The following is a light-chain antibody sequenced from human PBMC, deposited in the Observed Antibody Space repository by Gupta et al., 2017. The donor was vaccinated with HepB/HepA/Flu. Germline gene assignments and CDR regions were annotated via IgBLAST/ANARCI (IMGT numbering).Light chain of an antibody. CDR3: AAWYDSRNGLV. V-gene: IGLV1-36*01. CDR1: WSNIGDNT. Sequence: QSVVTQPPSVSEAPRQRVTISCSGSWSNIGDNTVNWYQQLPGKAPKLLIYYDDLLPSGVSDRFSGSKSGTSASLTISGLQSEDEADYYCAAWYDSRNGLVFGGGTKLTVL. CDR2: YDD. J-gene: IGLJ3*02.